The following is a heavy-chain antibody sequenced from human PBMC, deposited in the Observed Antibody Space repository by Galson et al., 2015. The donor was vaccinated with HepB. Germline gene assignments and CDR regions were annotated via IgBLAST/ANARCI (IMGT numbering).Heavy chain of an antibody. V-gene: IGHV3-48*04. CDR1: GFTFSRYG. CDR2: ISSSSGRI. Sequence: SLRLSCAASGFTFSRYGMNWVRQAPGKGLEWVSYISSSSGRIYYADSVKGRFTVSRDNAKDSLYMQMNGLRAEDMGVYFCAGQIVVVTDSSSAFDIWGQGTMVTVSS. J-gene: IGHJ3*02. D-gene: IGHD2-21*02. CDR3: AGQIVVVTDSSSAFDI.